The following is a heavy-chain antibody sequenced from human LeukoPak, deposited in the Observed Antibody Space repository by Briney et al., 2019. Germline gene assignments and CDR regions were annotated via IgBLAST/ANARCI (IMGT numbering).Heavy chain of an antibody. V-gene: IGHV4-59*08. Sequence: PSETLSLTCTVSGGSMSSYYWSWIRQSPGKGLEWIGYIFYSGTTNYNPSLKSRVTISVDMSRYQFSPKLSSVTAADTAVYYCARHGETYWYFDLWGRGTLVTVSS. CDR3: ARHGETYWYFDL. J-gene: IGHJ2*01. CDR1: GGSMSSYY. D-gene: IGHD2-21*01. CDR2: IFYSGTT.